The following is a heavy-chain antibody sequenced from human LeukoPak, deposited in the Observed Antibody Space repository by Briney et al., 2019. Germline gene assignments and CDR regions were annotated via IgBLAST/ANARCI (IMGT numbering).Heavy chain of an antibody. V-gene: IGHV3-53*01. CDR1: GLTVSSNY. Sequence: GGSLRLSCAASGLTVSSNYMSWVRHAPGKGLEWVSVIYSGGSTYYADSVKGRFTISRDNSKNTLYLQMNSLRAEDTAVYYCARVNYGDYGDLDYWGQGTLVTVSS. CDR3: ARVNYGDYGDLDY. J-gene: IGHJ4*02. D-gene: IGHD4-17*01. CDR2: IYSGGST.